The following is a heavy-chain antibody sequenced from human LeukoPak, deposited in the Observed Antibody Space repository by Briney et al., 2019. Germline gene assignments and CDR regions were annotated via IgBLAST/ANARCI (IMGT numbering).Heavy chain of an antibody. CDR2: IYYSGST. Sequence: SETLSLTCTVSGGSISSYYWSWIRQPPGKGLEWIGYIYYSGSTYYNPSLKSRVTISVDTSKNQFSLKLSSVTAADTAVYYCASGAVLRYFDWSVYFQHWGQGTLVTVSS. J-gene: IGHJ1*01. CDR3: ASGAVLRYFDWSVYFQH. V-gene: IGHV4-59*06. D-gene: IGHD3-9*01. CDR1: GGSISSYY.